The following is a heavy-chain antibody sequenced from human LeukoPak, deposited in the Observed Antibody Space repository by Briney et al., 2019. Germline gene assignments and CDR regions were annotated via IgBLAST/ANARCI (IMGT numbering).Heavy chain of an antibody. V-gene: IGHV3-30*03. Sequence: PGGSLRLSCTASGLSFSSYGMNWVRQAPGKGLEWVAIISYDGNNKYYADSVKGRFTISRDISKNTLYLQMNSLRTEDTAVYYCATRGSYFEDYWGQGTLATVSS. CDR2: ISYDGNNK. J-gene: IGHJ4*02. CDR1: GLSFSSYG. D-gene: IGHD1-26*01. CDR3: ATRGSYFEDY.